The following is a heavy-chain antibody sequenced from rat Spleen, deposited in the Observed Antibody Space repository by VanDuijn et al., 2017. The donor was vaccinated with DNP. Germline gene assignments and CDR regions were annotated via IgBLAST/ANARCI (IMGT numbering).Heavy chain of an antibody. D-gene: IGHD1-11*01. CDR3: ARHYGGYSYYWYFDF. V-gene: IGHV5-20*01. CDR2: ISYDGGST. Sequence: EVQLVESGGGLVQPGRSLKLSCAASGFTFSDYYMAWVRRAPTKGLEWVAYISYDGGSTYYRDSVKGRFTISRDNAKSTLYLQMDSLRSEDTATYYCARHYGGYSYYWYFDFWGPGTMVTVSS. J-gene: IGHJ1*01. CDR1: GFTFSDYY.